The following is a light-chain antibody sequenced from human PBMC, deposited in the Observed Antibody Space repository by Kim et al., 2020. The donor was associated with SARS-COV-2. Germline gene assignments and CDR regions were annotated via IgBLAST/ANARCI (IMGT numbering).Light chain of an antibody. V-gene: IGKV1-39*01. CDR2: AAS. CDR1: ESIARD. Sequence: DVQMTQSPSSLSASVGEIVTITCRASESIARDLNWYQQRPGKAPKLLIYAASTLQSGVPSRFSGSGSGTDFTLTISSLQPEDFATYYCQQSYSSPPLTFGPGTKVDIK. CDR3: QQSYSSPPLT. J-gene: IGKJ3*01.